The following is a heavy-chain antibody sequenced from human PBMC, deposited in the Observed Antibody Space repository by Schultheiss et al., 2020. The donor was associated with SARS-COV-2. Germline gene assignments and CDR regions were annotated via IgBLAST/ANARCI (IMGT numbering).Heavy chain of an antibody. J-gene: IGHJ4*02. V-gene: IGHV3-23*01. CDR3: ARVVVVAANSRPFDY. CDR2: ISSSGGST. Sequence: GGSLRLSCAASGFTFSSYAMSWVRQAPWKGLEWVSAISSSGGSTYYADSVKGRFTISRDNAKNSLYLQMNSLRAEDTAVYYCARVVVVAANSRPFDYWGQGTLVTVSS. D-gene: IGHD2-15*01. CDR1: GFTFSSYA.